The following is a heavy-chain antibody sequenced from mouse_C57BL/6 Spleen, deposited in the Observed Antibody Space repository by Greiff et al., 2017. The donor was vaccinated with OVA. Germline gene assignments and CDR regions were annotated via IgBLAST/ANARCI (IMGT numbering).Heavy chain of an antibody. Sequence: EVTLVESGGGLVKPGGSLKLSCAASGFTFSDYGMHWVRQAPEKGLEWVAYISSGSSTIYYADTVKGRFTISRDNAKHTLFLQMPSLRSEDTALSSCARRGAYDKGTWFAYWGQETLVTVSA. V-gene: IGHV5-17*01. D-gene: IGHD2-12*01. CDR3: ARRGAYDKGTWFAY. CDR2: ISSGSSTI. CDR1: GFTFSDYG. J-gene: IGHJ3*01.